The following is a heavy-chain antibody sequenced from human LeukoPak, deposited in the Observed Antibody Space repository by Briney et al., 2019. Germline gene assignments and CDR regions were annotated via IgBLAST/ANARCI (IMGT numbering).Heavy chain of an antibody. D-gene: IGHD3-3*01. J-gene: IGHJ6*02. CDR1: GGSFSGYY. CDR3: ARVVGDFWSGYYYYYYYGMDV. V-gene: IGHV4-34*01. Sequence: SETLSLTCAVYGGSFSGYYWCWIRQPPGKGLEWIGEINHSGSTNYNPSLKSRVTISVDTSKNQFSLKLSSATAADTAVYYCARVVGDFWSGYYYYYYYGMDVWGQGTTVTVSS. CDR2: INHSGST.